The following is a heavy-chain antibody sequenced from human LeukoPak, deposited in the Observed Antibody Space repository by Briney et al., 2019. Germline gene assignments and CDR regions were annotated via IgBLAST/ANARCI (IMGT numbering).Heavy chain of an antibody. J-gene: IGHJ4*02. D-gene: IGHD1-26*01. CDR2: ITADGTNK. Sequence: TGGSLRLSCAASGFTFSNAWMNWVRQAPGKGLEWVSYITADGTNKYDADSVKGRFTISRDNAKNSLYLQMNSLRVDDTAIYYCAREVEWELPDYWGQGTLVTVSS. CDR1: GFTFSNAW. CDR3: AREVEWELPDY. V-gene: IGHV3-48*04.